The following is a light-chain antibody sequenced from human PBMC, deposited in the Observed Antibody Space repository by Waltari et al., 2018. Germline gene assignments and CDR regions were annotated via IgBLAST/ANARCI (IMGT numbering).Light chain of an antibody. J-gene: IGLJ3*02. V-gene: IGLV2-23*02. CDR2: EVY. CDR3: CSYAGSNSWV. Sequence: QSALIQPASVSGSPGQSITISCTGTSSNIGSYNLVSWYQQYPGKAPKAMIYEVYKRPAGVSMRFSGSKSGNTASLTICGLQAEDETDYYCCSYAGSNSWVFGGGTKVTVL. CDR1: SSNIGSYNL.